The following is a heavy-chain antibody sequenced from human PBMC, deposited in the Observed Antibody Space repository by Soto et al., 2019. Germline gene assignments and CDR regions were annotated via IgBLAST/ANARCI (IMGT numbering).Heavy chain of an antibody. Sequence: EVQLLESGGGLVQPGGSLRLSCAASGFTFSSYAMSWVRQAPGKGLEWVSAISGSGGSTYYADSVKGRFTISRDNSKNTLYLQMNSMRAEDTAVYYCAQGRSGYIFVPFNWGQGTLVTVSS. D-gene: IGHD5-12*01. CDR2: ISGSGGST. J-gene: IGHJ4*02. V-gene: IGHV3-23*01. CDR1: GFTFSSYA. CDR3: AQGRSGYIFVPFN.